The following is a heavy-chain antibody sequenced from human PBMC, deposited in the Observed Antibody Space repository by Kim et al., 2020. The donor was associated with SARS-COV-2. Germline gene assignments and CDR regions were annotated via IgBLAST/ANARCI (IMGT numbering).Heavy chain of an antibody. D-gene: IGHD3-22*01. V-gene: IGHV4-59*08. Sequence: SLKSRVTMSVDTSKNQFSLKLSSVTAADTAVYYCARLEDYYHSSGYYLDLWGRGTLVTVSS. J-gene: IGHJ2*01. CDR3: ARLEDYYHSSGYYLDL.